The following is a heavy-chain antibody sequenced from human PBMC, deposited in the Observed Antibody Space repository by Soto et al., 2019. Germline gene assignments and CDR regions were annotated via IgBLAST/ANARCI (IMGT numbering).Heavy chain of an antibody. CDR3: AREEGTAMVPDYFDY. D-gene: IGHD5-18*01. Sequence: SLRLSCAASGFTFSSYSMHWVRQAPGKGLEWVAVISYDGSNKYYADSVKGRFTISRDNSKNTLYLQMNSLRAEDTAVYYCAREEGTAMVPDYFDYWGQGTLVTVSS. V-gene: IGHV3-30-3*01. CDR1: GFTFSSYS. CDR2: ISYDGSNK. J-gene: IGHJ4*02.